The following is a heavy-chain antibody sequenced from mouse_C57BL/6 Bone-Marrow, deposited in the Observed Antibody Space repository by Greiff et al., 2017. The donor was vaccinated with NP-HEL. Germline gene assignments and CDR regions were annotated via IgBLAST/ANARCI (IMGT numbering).Heavy chain of an antibody. CDR2: IDPETGGT. CDR3: TTPYYGSSPGYFDV. J-gene: IGHJ1*03. Sequence: QVHVKQSGAELVRPGASVTLSCKASGYTFTDYEMHWVKQTPVHGLEWIGAIDPETGGTAYNQKFKGKAILTADKSSSTAYMELRSLTSEDSAVYYCTTPYYGSSPGYFDVWGTGTTVTVSS. D-gene: IGHD1-1*01. V-gene: IGHV1-15*01. CDR1: GYTFTDYE.